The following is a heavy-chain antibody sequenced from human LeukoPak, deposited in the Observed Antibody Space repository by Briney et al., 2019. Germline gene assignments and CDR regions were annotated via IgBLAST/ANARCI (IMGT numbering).Heavy chain of an antibody. CDR2: INTNGSRT. CDR1: GFTFNSYW. V-gene: IGHV3-74*01. D-gene: IGHD3-16*02. J-gene: IGHJ6*03. CDR3: VRGASLAYYMDV. Sequence: GGSLRLSCAASGFTFNSYWIHWVRQAPGKGLVWVSRINTNGSRTNYADSVKGRFAISRDDAKNTVHLQMYSLGAEDSAVYYCVRGASLAYYMDVWGKGTTVTVSS.